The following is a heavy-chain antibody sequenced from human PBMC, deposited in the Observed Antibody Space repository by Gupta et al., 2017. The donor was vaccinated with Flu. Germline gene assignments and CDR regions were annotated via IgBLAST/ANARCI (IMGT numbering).Heavy chain of an antibody. CDR2: LSPAGTNA. V-gene: IGHV3-7*03. Sequence: WVRQPQGYGLEWQSNLSPAGTNAFYGASGRGRFTITRDNAKNSRYLQRTGLGDDDPAVDCCVRDDGIKSIDYWGQGTLVTVSS. D-gene: IGHD1-26*01. CDR3: VRDDGIKSIDY. J-gene: IGHJ4*02.